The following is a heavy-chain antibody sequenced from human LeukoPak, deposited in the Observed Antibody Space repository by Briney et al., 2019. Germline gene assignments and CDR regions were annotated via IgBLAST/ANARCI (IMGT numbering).Heavy chain of an antibody. J-gene: IGHJ4*02. CDR3: ARDRGVGATPPFDY. V-gene: IGHV1-69*04. D-gene: IGHD1-26*01. CDR2: IIPILGIA. Sequence: ASVKVSCKASGGTFSSYTISWVRQAPGQGLEWMGRIIPILGIANYAQKFQGRVTITADKSTSTAYMELSSLRSDDTAVYYCARDRGVGATPPFDYWGQGTLVTVSS. CDR1: GGTFSSYT.